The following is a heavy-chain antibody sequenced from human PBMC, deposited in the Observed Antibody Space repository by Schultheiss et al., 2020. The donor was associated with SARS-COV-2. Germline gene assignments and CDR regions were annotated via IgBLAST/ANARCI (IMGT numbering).Heavy chain of an antibody. V-gene: IGHV3-30*07. D-gene: IGHD6-19*01. CDR1: GFTFSSYA. Sequence: GESLKISCAASGFTFSSYAMHWVRQAPGKGLEWVAVISYDGSNKYYADSVKGRFTISRDNSKNTLYLQLNSLRAEDTAVYYCAKLREWLDSDYWGQGTLVTVSS. CDR2: ISYDGSNK. J-gene: IGHJ4*02. CDR3: AKLREWLDSDY.